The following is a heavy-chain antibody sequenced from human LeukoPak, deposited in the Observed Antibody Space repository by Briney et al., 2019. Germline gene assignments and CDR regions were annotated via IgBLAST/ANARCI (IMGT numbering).Heavy chain of an antibody. J-gene: IGHJ4*02. CDR3: ARVGSYYDSSGYYFDY. CDR2: IIPIFGTA. Sequence: SVKVSCXASGGTFSSYAISWVRQAPGQGLEWMGRIIPIFGTANYVQKFQGRITITTDESTSTAYMELSSLRSEDTAVYYCARVGSYYDSSGYYFDYWGQGALVTVSS. CDR1: GGTFSSYA. V-gene: IGHV1-69*05. D-gene: IGHD3-22*01.